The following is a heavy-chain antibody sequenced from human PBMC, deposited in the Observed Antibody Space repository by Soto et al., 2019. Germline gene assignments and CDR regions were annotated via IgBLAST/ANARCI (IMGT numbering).Heavy chain of an antibody. CDR3: ARDIITVIGGEIYYYFGMDV. J-gene: IGHJ6*02. D-gene: IGHD3-10*01. CDR1: GGSFSGYY. V-gene: IGHV4-34*01. CDR2: INQSGTT. Sequence: PSETLSLTCAVYGGSFSGYYWSWLRQPPGKGLEWIGEINQSGTTHYNPSLKRRINISIDTSKNQFSLNLTSVTAADTATYYCARDIITVIGGEIYYYFGMDVWGQGTTVTLSS.